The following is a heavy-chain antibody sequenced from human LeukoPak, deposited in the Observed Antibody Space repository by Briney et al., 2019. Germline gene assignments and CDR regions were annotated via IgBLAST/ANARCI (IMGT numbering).Heavy chain of an antibody. J-gene: IGHJ3*02. V-gene: IGHV3-21*01. CDR1: GFTFSSYS. CDR2: ISSSSSYI. Sequence: GGSLRLSCAASGFTFSSYSMNWVRQAPGKGLEWVSSISSSSSYIYYADSVKGRFTISRDNAKNSLYLQMNSLRAEDTAVYYCAREQRMRSIYSNYGIDIWGQGTMVTVSS. D-gene: IGHD4-11*01. CDR3: AREQRMRSIYSNYGIDI.